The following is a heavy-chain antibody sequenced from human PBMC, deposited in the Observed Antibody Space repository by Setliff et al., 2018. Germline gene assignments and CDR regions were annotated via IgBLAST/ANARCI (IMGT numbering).Heavy chain of an antibody. Sequence: SETLSLTCAVYGGSFSGYYWSWIRQPPGKRLEWIGEIIHSGSTNYNPSLKSRVTISMDTSKNQFSLKVPSVTAADTAVYYCARSFSRSGKFLLDYWGQGALVTSPQ. CDR3: ARSFSRSGKFLLDY. V-gene: IGHV4-34*12. J-gene: IGHJ4*02. CDR1: GGSFSGYY. CDR2: IIHSGST. D-gene: IGHD1-26*01.